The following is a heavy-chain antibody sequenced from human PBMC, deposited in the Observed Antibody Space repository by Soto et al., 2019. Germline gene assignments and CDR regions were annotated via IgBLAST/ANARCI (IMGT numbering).Heavy chain of an antibody. V-gene: IGHV1-18*01. CDR3: AREGQAPYYYYGMDV. J-gene: IGHJ6*02. CDR1: GYTFTNYG. CDR2: ISGYNGNT. Sequence: QVQVVQSGDEVKKPGASVKVSCKASGYTFTNYGFSWVRRATGQGLEWMGWISGYNGNTKYAEKFQGRVTMTTDTSTSTAHMELRSLRSDDTAVYSCAREGQAPYYYYGMDVWGQGTAVTVSS.